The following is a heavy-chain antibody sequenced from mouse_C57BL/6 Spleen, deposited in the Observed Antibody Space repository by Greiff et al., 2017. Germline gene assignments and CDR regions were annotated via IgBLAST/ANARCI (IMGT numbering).Heavy chain of an antibody. V-gene: IGHV1-72*01. D-gene: IGHD1-1*01. J-gene: IGHJ2*01. Sequence: QVHVKQPGAELVKPGASVKLSCKASGYTFTSYWMHWVKQRPGRGLEWIGRIDPNSGGTKYNEKFKSKATLTVDKPSSTVYMQLSSLTSEDSAVYYCARYYGSSWGTYFDYWGQGTTLTVSS. CDR1: GYTFTSYW. CDR3: ARYYGSSWGTYFDY. CDR2: IDPNSGGT.